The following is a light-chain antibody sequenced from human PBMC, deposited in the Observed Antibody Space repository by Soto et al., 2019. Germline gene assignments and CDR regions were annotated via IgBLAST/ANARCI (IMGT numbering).Light chain of an antibody. CDR1: SGAENSRDS. Sequence: QAVLTSQPSLALSPALTIAQTWPSTSGAENSRDSPYWFQQKPGQAPRTLIYDTSNKHSWTPARFSGSLLGGKAALTLSGAQPEDEAEYYCLLSYSGASNYVFGTGTKGTVL. CDR2: DTS. CDR3: LLSYSGASNYV. V-gene: IGLV7-46*01. J-gene: IGLJ1*01.